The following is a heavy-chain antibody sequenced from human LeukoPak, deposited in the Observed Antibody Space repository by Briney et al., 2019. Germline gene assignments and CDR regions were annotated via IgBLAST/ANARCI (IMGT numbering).Heavy chain of an antibody. CDR2: IDHVGRT. J-gene: IGHJ6*03. D-gene: IGHD2-2*01. CDR1: GGSFQSFY. Sequence: PSETLSLTCAVYGGSFQSFYWTWVRQFPCRGLDWIGEIDHVGRTKYNPSLKSRLTISIDRSKNQFSLRLASVTAADTAVYFCARPIDCSSTICTGPMDVWGRGTTVTVSS. CDR3: ARPIDCSSTICTGPMDV. V-gene: IGHV4-34*01.